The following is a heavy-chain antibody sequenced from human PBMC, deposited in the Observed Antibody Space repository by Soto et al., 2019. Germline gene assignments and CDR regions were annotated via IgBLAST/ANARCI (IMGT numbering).Heavy chain of an antibody. CDR3: ARAHYGPSGYYFDY. CDR2: IYHTGST. V-gene: IGHV4-30-2*01. D-gene: IGHD3-22*01. Sequence: SVTMSLTCPLAGDSLLSGVDSLRWLRRTPQKGLEWIGYIYHTGSTSYSPSLKSRVTISVDKSKNQFSLILNSVTAADTATYYCARAHYGPSGYYFDYWGEGTLVTV. CDR1: GDSLLSGVDS. J-gene: IGHJ4*02.